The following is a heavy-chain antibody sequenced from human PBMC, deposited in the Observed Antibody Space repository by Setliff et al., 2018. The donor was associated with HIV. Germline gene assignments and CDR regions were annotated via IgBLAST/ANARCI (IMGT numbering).Heavy chain of an antibody. J-gene: IGHJ5*02. V-gene: IGHV4-59*01. CDR2: AHYSGSN. D-gene: IGHD3-10*01. CDR1: GGSIRSYY. CDR3: ARAAPPLWFGELRNWFDP. Sequence: LSLTCTVSGGSIRSYYWSWIRQPPGKGLEWLGHAHYSGSNKNNPSLRSRISMAVDTSKNQFSLKLSSVTAADTAVYYCARAAPPLWFGELRNWFDPWGQGTLVTVSS.